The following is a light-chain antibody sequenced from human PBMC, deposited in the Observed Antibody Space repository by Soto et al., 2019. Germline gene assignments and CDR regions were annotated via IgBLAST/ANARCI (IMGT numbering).Light chain of an antibody. Sequence: QAVVTQPPSASATPGQTVTISCSARYSNIGSNFVSWYQRLPGTAPKLLIYSINQRPSGVPDRFSGSKSGTSASLTISGLQSEDEADYFCSSWDDSLDGPVFGGGTKLTVL. V-gene: IGLV1-44*01. CDR1: YSNIGSNF. J-gene: IGLJ3*02. CDR3: SSWDDSLDGPV. CDR2: SIN.